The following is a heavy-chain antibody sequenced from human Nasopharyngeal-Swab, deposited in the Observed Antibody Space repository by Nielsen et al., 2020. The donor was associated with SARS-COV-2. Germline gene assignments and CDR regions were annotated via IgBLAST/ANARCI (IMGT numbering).Heavy chain of an antibody. CDR2: IRYDGSNR. J-gene: IGHJ4*02. CDR3: ARGRSWGSVDRLRDRSTYDHGPLFDY. Sequence: GGSLRLSCSASGFTFSSYGMPWVRQAQGKGLEGVAFIRYDGSNRYYTDPVKGRFTISRDNAKSSLYLQMNSLRAEDTAVYYCARGRSWGSVDRLRDRSTYDHGPLFDYWGQGTQVTVS. CDR1: GFTFSSYG. V-gene: IGHV3-30*02. D-gene: IGHD2/OR15-2a*01.